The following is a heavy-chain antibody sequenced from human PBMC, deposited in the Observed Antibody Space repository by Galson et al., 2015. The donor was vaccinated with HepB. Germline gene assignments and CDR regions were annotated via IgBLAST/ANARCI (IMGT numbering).Heavy chain of an antibody. D-gene: IGHD1-1*01. V-gene: IGHV1-46*01. CDR2: INPRGGVT. J-gene: IGHJ4*02. Sequence: SVKVSCKAFGYTFTSYYIHWVRQAPGQGLEWMGIINPRGGVTSNAQKFQGRVTMSRDTSTSTVYMEMSSLRFDDTAVYFCARERVAGDNNFDYWGQGTLVTVSS. CDR3: ARERVAGDNNFDY. CDR1: GYTFTSYY.